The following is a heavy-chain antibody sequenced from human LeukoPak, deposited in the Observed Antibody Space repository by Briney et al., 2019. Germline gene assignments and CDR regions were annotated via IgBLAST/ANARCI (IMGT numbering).Heavy chain of an antibody. D-gene: IGHD6-19*01. J-gene: IGHJ4*02. CDR1: GFNFNKYD. CDR3: AKGGWLDD. CDR2: ITGMSDKS. Sequence: GGSLRLSCAASGFNFNKYDMTWARQAAGKGLGGVSTITGMSDKSYYTDSVKGRFFTSRDNSKDTLYLQMNSLRADDTALYYCAKGGWLDDWGQGALVTVSS. V-gene: IGHV3-23*01.